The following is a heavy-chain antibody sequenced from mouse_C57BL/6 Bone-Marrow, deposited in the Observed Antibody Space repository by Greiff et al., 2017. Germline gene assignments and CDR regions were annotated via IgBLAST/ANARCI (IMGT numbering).Heavy chain of an antibody. CDR2: IWSGGST. V-gene: IGHV2-2*01. CDR3: ARPYDGSSPAWFAY. CDR1: GFSLTSYG. Sequence: QVQLQQSGPGLVQPSQSLSITCTVSGFSLTSYGVHWVRQSPGKGLEWLGVIWSGGSTDYTAAFISRLSISKDNSKSQVFFKMNSLQADDTAIYYCARPYDGSSPAWFAYWGQGTLVTVSA. D-gene: IGHD1-1*01. J-gene: IGHJ3*01.